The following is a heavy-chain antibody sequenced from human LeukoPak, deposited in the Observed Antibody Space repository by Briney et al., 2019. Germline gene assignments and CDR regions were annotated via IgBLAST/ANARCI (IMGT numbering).Heavy chain of an antibody. D-gene: IGHD6-6*01. J-gene: IGHJ6*03. CDR1: GFTVSSNY. V-gene: IGHV3-66*02. CDR3: ARVQSIAARRSYYYYMDV. CDR2: IYSGGST. Sequence: PGGSLRLSCAASGFTVSSNYMSWVRQAPGKGLEWVSVIYSGGSTYYADSVKGRFTISRDNSKNTLYLQMNSLRAEDTAVYYCARVQSIAARRSYYYYMDVWGKGTTVTVSS.